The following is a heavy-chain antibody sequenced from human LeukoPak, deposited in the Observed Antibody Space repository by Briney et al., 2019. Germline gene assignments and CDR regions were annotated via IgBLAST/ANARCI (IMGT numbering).Heavy chain of an antibody. D-gene: IGHD1-26*01. Sequence: GAPVKVSCKASGGTFSSYAISWVRQAPGQGLEWMGGIIPIFGTANYAQKFQGRVTITADESTSTAYMELSSLRSEDTAVYYCAGAISSGSYPDYWGQGTLVTVSS. CDR1: GGTFSSYA. V-gene: IGHV1-69*13. CDR2: IIPIFGTA. J-gene: IGHJ4*02. CDR3: AGAISSGSYPDY.